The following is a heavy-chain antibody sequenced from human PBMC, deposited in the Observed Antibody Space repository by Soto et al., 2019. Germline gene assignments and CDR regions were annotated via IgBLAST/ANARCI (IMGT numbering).Heavy chain of an antibody. CDR3: ARDFGGSYGPFLYYYYGMDV. Sequence: GGSLRLSCAASGFTFSSYEMNWVRQAPGKGLEWVPYISSSGSTIYYADSVKGRFTISRDNAKNSLYLQMNSLRAEDTAVYYCARDFGGSYGPFLYYYYGMDVWGQGTTVTVSS. CDR1: GFTFSSYE. V-gene: IGHV3-48*03. D-gene: IGHD1-26*01. J-gene: IGHJ6*02. CDR2: ISSSGSTI.